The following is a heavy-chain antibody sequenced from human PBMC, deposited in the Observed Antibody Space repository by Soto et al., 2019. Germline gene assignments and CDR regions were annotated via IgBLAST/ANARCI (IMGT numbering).Heavy chain of an antibody. CDR1: GYTLTGYY. CDR3: ARSLSTIGARPDY. D-gene: IGHD6-6*01. V-gene: IGHV1-2*02. CDR2: INPNSGDA. J-gene: IGHJ4*02. Sequence: ASVKVSCKTSGYTLTGYYIHWVRQAPGQGLEWMGWINPNSGDAKYAQKFQGRVTMTRDPSTAYMQLSTLSSDDTAVYYCARSLSTIGARPDYWGQGTLVTVSS.